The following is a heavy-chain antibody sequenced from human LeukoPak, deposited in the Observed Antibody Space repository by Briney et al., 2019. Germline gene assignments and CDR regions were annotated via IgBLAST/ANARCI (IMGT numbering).Heavy chain of an antibody. CDR3: AKEEYYYGSGSYYRGSSYYFDY. J-gene: IGHJ4*02. CDR1: GFTFSSYA. CDR2: ISGSGGST. V-gene: IGHV3-23*01. Sequence: GRSLRLSCAASGFTFSSYAMSWVRQAPGKGLEWVSAISGSGGSTYYADSVKGRFTISRDNSKNTLYLQMNSLRAEDTAVYYCAKEEYYYGSGSYYRGSSYYFDYWGQGTLVTVSS. D-gene: IGHD3-10*01.